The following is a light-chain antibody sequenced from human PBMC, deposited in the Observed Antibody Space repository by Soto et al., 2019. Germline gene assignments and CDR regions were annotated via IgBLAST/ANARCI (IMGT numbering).Light chain of an antibody. CDR2: DSS. CDR1: LDIYKY. V-gene: IGKV1-33*01. J-gene: IGKJ4*01. Sequence: DIEMTQSPSSLSASVGDSVTITCQASLDIYKYLNWYQQKPGKALKLLLYDSSNLETGVPSRFSGSGSGTHFTFTITNLQPEDFATYFCQQYHNLPLTFGGGTKVEMK. CDR3: QQYHNLPLT.